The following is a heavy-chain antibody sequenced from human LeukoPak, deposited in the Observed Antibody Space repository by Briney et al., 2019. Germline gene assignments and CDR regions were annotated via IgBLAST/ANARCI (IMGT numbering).Heavy chain of an antibody. V-gene: IGHV3-7*01. J-gene: IGHJ4*02. CDR1: GFTFSSDW. Sequence: PGGSLRLSCAASGFTFSSDWMNWVRQAPGKGLEWVANMKQDGSEKYYVDSVKGRFTISRDNAKKSLYLQMNSLRAEDTAVYYCATLDYWGQGTLVTVSS. CDR2: MKQDGSEK. CDR3: ATLDY.